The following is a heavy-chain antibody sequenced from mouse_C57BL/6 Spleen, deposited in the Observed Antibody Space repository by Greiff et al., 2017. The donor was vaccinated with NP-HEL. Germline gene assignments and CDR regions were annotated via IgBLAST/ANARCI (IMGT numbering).Heavy chain of an antibody. CDR2: INPSNGGT. Sequence: QVQLQQPGTELVKPGASVKLSCKASGYTFTSYWMHWVKQRPGQGLEWIGNINPSNGGTNYNERFKSKATLTVDKSSGTAYMQLSSLTSEDSAVYYCARGGIYYDYLFAYWGQGTLVTVSA. V-gene: IGHV1-53*01. CDR1: GYTFTSYW. J-gene: IGHJ3*01. CDR3: ARGGIYYDYLFAY. D-gene: IGHD2-4*01.